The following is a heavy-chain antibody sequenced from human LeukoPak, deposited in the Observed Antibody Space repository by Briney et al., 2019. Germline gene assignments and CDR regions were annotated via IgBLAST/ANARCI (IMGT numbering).Heavy chain of an antibody. Sequence: PGGSLRLSCAASGFTFSSYWMSWVRQTPGKGLEWVANIKQDGSEKYYVDSVKGRFTIPRDNTKNSLYLQMNSLRAEDTAVYYCARRWWQQLVVTLFDYWGQGTLVTVSS. J-gene: IGHJ4*02. D-gene: IGHD6-13*01. CDR2: IKQDGSEK. CDR1: GFTFSSYW. CDR3: ARRWWQQLVVTLFDY. V-gene: IGHV3-7*01.